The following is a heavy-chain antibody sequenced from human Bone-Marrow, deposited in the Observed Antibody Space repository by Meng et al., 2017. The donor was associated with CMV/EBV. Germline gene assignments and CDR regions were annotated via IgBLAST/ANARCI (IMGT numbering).Heavy chain of an antibody. V-gene: IGHV4-34*02. CDR1: GGSFSGYY. CDR2: INHSGST. CDR3: ARGYCSSTSCLIDY. Sequence: QLKLRQGGAGLLKPWESLSRTGAVYGGSFSGYYWSWIRQPPGKGLEWIGEINHSGSTNYNPSLKSRVTISVDTSKNQFSLKLSSVTAADTAVYYCARGYCSSTSCLIDYWGQGTLVTVSS. J-gene: IGHJ4*02. D-gene: IGHD2-2*01.